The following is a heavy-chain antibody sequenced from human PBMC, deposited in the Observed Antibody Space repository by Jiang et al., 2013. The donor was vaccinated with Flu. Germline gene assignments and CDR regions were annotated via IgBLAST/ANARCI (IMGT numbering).Heavy chain of an antibody. CDR1: GGSISSSSYY. CDR3: ARLLLGRETAMVWGPYYDY. CDR2: IYYSGST. Sequence: GLVKPSETLSLTCTVSGGSISSSSYYWGWIRQPPGKGLEWIGSIYYSGSTYYNPSLKSRVTISVDTSKNQFSLKLSSVTAADTAVYYCARLLLGRETAMVWGPYYDYWGQGTLVTVSS. V-gene: IGHV4-39*01. D-gene: IGHD5-18*01. J-gene: IGHJ4*02.